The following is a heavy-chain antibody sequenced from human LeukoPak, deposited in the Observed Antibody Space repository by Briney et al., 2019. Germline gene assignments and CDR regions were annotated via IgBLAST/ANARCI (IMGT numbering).Heavy chain of an antibody. D-gene: IGHD6-6*01. CDR2: TYYRSKWYS. Sequence: SQTLSLTCAISGDSVSSNSAAWNWVSQSPSRGLEWLGRTYYRSKWYSYYAVSVRSRININADTYKNQFSLQLNSVTPEDTAVYYCARVGGIAAPRRAFDIWGQGTMVTVSS. CDR1: GDSVSSNSAA. V-gene: IGHV6-1*01. CDR3: ARVGGIAAPRRAFDI. J-gene: IGHJ3*02.